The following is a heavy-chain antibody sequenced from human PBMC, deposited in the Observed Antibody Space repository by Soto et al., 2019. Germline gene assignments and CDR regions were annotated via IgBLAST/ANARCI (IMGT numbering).Heavy chain of an antibody. Sequence: QVQLVQSGAEVKKPGASVKVSCKASGYTFINYYIHWGRQAPGHGLEWMAILNPNGGSTNYAQKFQGRLTLTMDTSTSTVYMELSSLTSEDTAMYYCARHRAAGDVWGQGTLVTVSS. CDR3: ARHRAAGDV. V-gene: IGHV1-46*01. CDR2: LNPNGGST. CDR1: GYTFINYY. J-gene: IGHJ4*02. D-gene: IGHD2-8*02.